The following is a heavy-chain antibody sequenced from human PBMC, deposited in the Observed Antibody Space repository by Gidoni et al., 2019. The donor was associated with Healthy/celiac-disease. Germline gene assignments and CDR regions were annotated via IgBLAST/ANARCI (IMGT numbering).Heavy chain of an antibody. CDR2: IYSGGST. J-gene: IGHJ2*01. V-gene: IGHV3-66*02. D-gene: IGHD2-21*02. CDR3: ARGSEYCGGDCYSYWYFDL. Sequence: EVQLVESGGGLVQPVGSLRLSCAASGFPVSSNYMSWVRQAPGKGLEWVSVIYSGGSTYYADSVKGRFTISRDNSKNTLYLQMNSLRAEDTAVYYCARGSEYCGGDCYSYWYFDLWGRGTLVTVSS. CDR1: GFPVSSNY.